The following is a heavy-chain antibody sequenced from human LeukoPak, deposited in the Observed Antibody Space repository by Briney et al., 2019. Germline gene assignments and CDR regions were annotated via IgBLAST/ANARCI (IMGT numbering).Heavy chain of an antibody. CDR2: ISWNSGSI. V-gene: IGHV3-9*01. CDR1: GFTFYDYA. J-gene: IGHJ4*02. CDR3: AKDTGYYYDSSGFIDY. D-gene: IGHD3-22*01. Sequence: PGGSLRLSCAASGFTFYDYAMHWVRQAPGKGLEGVSGISWNSGSIGYADSVKGRFTISRDNAKNSLYLQMNSLRAEDTALYYCAKDTGYYYDSSGFIDYWGQGTLVTVSS.